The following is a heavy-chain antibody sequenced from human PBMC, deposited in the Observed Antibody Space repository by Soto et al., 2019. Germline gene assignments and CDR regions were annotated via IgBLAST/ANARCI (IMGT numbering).Heavy chain of an antibody. Sequence: PGESLKISCKGSGYSFTSYWISWVRQMPGKGLEWMGRIDPSDSYTNYSPSFQGHVTISADKSISTAYLQWSSLKASDTAMYYCASPLQDYYGSGSNYYYYGMDVWGQGTTVTVSS. CDR3: ASPLQDYYGSGSNYYYYGMDV. CDR1: GYSFTSYW. D-gene: IGHD3-10*01. CDR2: IDPSDSYT. J-gene: IGHJ6*02. V-gene: IGHV5-10-1*01.